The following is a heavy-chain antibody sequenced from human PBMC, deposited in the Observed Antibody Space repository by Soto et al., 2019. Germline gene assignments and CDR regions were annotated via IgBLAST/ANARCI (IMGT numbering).Heavy chain of an antibody. CDR2: LYSGGTT. CDR3: VRDRGGSYWLDP. CDR1: GFIVSNSY. V-gene: IGHV3-53*01. J-gene: IGHJ5*02. Sequence: GGSLRLSCAASGFIVSNSYMSWVRQAPGKGLEWVSILYSGGTTYYADSVKGRFTFSRDNAANTVFLQMNNLRVEDTAVYYCVRDRGGSYWLDPWGQGTLATVS. D-gene: IGHD1-26*01.